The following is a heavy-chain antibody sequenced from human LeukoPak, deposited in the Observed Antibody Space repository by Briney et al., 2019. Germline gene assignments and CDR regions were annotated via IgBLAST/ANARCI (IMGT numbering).Heavy chain of an antibody. Sequence: GASVKVSCKASGYTFTGYYMHWVRQAPGQGLEWMGRINPNSGGTNYAQKFQGRVTMTRDTSIRTAYMELSSLRSEDTAVYYCARGVSAGNTAMVNYWGQGTLVTVSS. CDR1: GYTFTGYY. J-gene: IGHJ4*02. CDR3: ARGVSAGNTAMVNY. D-gene: IGHD5-18*01. CDR2: INPNSGGT. V-gene: IGHV1-2*06.